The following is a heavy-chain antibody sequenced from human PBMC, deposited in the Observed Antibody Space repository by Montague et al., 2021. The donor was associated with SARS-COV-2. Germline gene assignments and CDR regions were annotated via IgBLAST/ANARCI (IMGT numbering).Heavy chain of an antibody. CDR1: GDSVSSNIAT. Sequence: CAISGDSVSSNIATWNWIRQSPSRGLEWLGRTYYRFKWYNDYAESVKSRITIDPDTSKHQFSLHLNSVTPEDTAVYYCARIPVGSKYYFDFWGQGTPVTVSS. J-gene: IGHJ4*02. CDR3: ARIPVGSKYYFDF. D-gene: IGHD2-2*01. V-gene: IGHV6-1*01. CDR2: TYYRFKWYN.